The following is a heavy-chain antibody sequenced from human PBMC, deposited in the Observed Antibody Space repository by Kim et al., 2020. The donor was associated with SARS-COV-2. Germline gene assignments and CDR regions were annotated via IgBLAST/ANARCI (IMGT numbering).Heavy chain of an antibody. Sequence: GGSLRLSCAASRLTFSAYVMSWVRQAPGKGLEWVSSVSDSGTDTYYADSVRGRFGISRDNSKNTVYLQMNSLRVDDTAVYYCASTGFGEQDVWGQGTTVTVSS. CDR2: VSDSGTDT. J-gene: IGHJ6*02. CDR1: RLTFSAYV. V-gene: IGHV3-23*01. CDR3: ASTGFGEQDV. D-gene: IGHD3-10*01.